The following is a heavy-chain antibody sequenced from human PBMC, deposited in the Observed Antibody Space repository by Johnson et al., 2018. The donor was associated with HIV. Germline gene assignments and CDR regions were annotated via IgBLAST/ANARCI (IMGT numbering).Heavy chain of an antibody. CDR2: ISYDGSNK. CDR1: GFTFSSYA. CDR3: ARVPNDAFDI. J-gene: IGHJ3*02. V-gene: IGHV3-30-3*01. Sequence: QEKLVESGGGVVQPGSSLRLSCAASGFTFSSYAMHWVRQAPGQGLEWVAVISYDGSNKYYADSVKGRFTISRDNSKNTLYLQMNSLRAEDTAVYYCARVPNDAFDIWGQGTMVTVSS.